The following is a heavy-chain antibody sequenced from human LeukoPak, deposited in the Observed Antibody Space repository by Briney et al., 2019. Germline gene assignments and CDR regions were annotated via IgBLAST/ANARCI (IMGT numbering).Heavy chain of an antibody. Sequence: ASVKVSCKASGYTFTSYGIRWVRQAPGQGLEWMGWISAYNGNTNYAQKLQGRVTMTTDTSTNTAYMELRSLRSDDSAVYYCARRIVGATTTFSPIPRPDWFDPWGQGTLVTVSS. CDR3: ARRIVGATTTFSPIPRPDWFDP. CDR1: GYTFTSYG. V-gene: IGHV1-18*01. CDR2: ISAYNGNT. D-gene: IGHD1-26*01. J-gene: IGHJ5*02.